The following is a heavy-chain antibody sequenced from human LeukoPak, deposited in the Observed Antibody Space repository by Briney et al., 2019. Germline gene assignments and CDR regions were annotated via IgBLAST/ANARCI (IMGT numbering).Heavy chain of an antibody. CDR3: ATAASILTGYYGFDY. V-gene: IGHV1-18*01. CDR2: ISAYNGNT. Sequence: GASVKVSCKASGYTFTSYGISWVRQAPGQGLEWMGWISAYNGNTNYAQKFQGRVTMTEDTSTDTACMELSSLRSEDTAVYYCATAASILTGYYGFDYWGQGTLVTVSS. J-gene: IGHJ4*02. D-gene: IGHD3-9*01. CDR1: GYTFTSYG.